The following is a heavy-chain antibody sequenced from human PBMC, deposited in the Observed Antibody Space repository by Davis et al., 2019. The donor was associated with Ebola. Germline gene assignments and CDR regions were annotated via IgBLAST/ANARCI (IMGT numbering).Heavy chain of an antibody. CDR1: GGSISSYY. J-gene: IGHJ5*02. CDR3: ARDSGYCSSTSCLDWFDP. Sequence: PPETLSPTCTVSGGSISSYYWSWIRQPPGKGLEWIGYIYYSGSTNYNPSLKSRVTISVDTSKNQFSLKLSSVTAADTAVYYCARDSGYCSSTSCLDWFDPWGQGTLVTVSS. CDR2: IYYSGST. V-gene: IGHV4-59*01. D-gene: IGHD2-2*01.